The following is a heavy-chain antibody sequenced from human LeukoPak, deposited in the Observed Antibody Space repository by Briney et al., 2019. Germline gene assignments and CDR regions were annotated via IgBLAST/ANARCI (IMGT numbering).Heavy chain of an antibody. CDR3: ARGDIVVVPADLDY. CDR2: ISSSGNT. V-gene: IGHV3-23*01. D-gene: IGHD2-2*01. CDR1: GFTFSRSA. J-gene: IGHJ4*02. Sequence: GGSMRVSCAASGFTFSRSAMTWVRQTPGKGLDWVSSISSSGNTYYSDSVKGRFTISRDNSKNTLYLQMNSLRAEDTAVYYCARGDIVVVPADLDYWGQGTLVTVSS.